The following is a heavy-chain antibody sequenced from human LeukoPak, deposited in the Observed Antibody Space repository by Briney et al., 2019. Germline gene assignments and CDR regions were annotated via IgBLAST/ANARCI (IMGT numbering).Heavy chain of an antibody. V-gene: IGHV5-51*01. Sequence: GESLKISCKGSGYSFTRYWIGWVRQMSGKGLEWMGIIYPGDSDTRYSPSFQGQVTISADKSISTAYLQWSSLKASDTAMYYCARLSYDSSGYYYGYFDYWGQGTLVTVSS. J-gene: IGHJ4*02. D-gene: IGHD3-22*01. CDR3: ARLSYDSSGYYYGYFDY. CDR2: IYPGDSDT. CDR1: GYSFTRYW.